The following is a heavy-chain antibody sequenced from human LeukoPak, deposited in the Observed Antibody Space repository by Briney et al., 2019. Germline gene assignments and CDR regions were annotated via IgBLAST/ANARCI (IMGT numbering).Heavy chain of an antibody. CDR1: GGSISSYY. D-gene: IGHD2-15*01. Sequence: SETLSLTCTVSGGSISSYYWSWIRQPPGKGPEWIGYIYYSGSTNYNPSLKSRVTISVDTSKNQFSLKLSSVTAADTAVYYCARVVVAAAPHFDYWGQGTLVTVSS. V-gene: IGHV4-59*01. J-gene: IGHJ4*02. CDR2: IYYSGST. CDR3: ARVVVAAAPHFDY.